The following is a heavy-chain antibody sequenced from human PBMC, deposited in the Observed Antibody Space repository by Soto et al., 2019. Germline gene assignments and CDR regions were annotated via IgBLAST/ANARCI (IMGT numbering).Heavy chain of an antibody. CDR2: VKRKSDGETT. V-gene: IGHV3-15*05. CDR3: VAGSPFEY. D-gene: IGHD1-26*01. CDR1: GFIFGDAW. Sequence: GGSLRLSCAVSGFIFGDAWLSWVRQAPGKGLEWVGRVKRKSDGETTDYAGPVTGRFTISRDDSKPTVYLQMNSLKIEDTGIYYCVAGSPFEYWGQGTLVTVS. J-gene: IGHJ4*02.